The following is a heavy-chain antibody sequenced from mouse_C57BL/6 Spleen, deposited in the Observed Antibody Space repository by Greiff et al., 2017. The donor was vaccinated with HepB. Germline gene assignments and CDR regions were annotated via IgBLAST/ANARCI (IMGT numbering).Heavy chain of an antibody. CDR3: ARDSSGSYYFDY. J-gene: IGHJ2*01. V-gene: IGHV1-80*01. Sequence: QVQLKESGAELVKPGASVKISCKASGYAFSSYWMNWVKQRPGKGLEWIGQIYPGDGDTNYNGKFKGKATLTADKSSSTAYMQLSSLTSEDSAVYFCARDSSGSYYFDYWGQGTTLTVSS. CDR2: IYPGDGDT. CDR1: GYAFSSYW. D-gene: IGHD3-2*02.